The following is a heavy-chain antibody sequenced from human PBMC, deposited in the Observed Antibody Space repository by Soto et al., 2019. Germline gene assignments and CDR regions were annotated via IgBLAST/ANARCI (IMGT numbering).Heavy chain of an antibody. Sequence: SETLSLTCTASGGSVSSYYWSWIRQPPGKGLEWIGYIYHGGSTNYNPSLKSRVTISLDRSTNRVSLKLTSVTAADTAVYYCARGLRTHNYFDYWGQGIVVTVSS. V-gene: IGHV4-59*02. CDR2: IYHGGST. CDR3: ARGLRTHNYFDY. CDR1: GGSVSSYY. J-gene: IGHJ4*02.